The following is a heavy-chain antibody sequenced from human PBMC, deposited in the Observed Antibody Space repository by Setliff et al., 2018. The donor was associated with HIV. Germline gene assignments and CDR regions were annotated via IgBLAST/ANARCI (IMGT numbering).Heavy chain of an antibody. V-gene: IGHV1-69*06. CDR3: ARDPGEGGGGFLEWSIGYYYYMDV. Sequence: SVKVSCKASGYTFTIYYMHWVRQAPGQGLEWMGRIIPIFGTANYAQKFQGRVTITADKSTSTVYMELSRLRSEDTAVYYCARDPGEGGGGFLEWSIGYYYYMDVWGKGTTVTVSS. CDR1: GYTFTIYY. CDR2: IIPIFGTA. J-gene: IGHJ6*03. D-gene: IGHD3-3*01.